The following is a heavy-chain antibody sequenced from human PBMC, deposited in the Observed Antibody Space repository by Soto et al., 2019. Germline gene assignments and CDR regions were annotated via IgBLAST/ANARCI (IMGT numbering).Heavy chain of an antibody. CDR3: ARDPVVPANGTNTPYYYYYGMDV. Sequence: SVKVSCKASGGTFSSYAISWVRQAPGQGLEWMGGIIPIFGTANYAQKFQGRVTITADESTSTAYMERSSLRPEDTAVYYCARDPVVPANGTNTPYYYYYGMDVWGQGTTVTVSS. CDR1: GGTFSSYA. CDR2: IIPIFGTA. V-gene: IGHV1-69*13. D-gene: IGHD2-2*01. J-gene: IGHJ6*02.